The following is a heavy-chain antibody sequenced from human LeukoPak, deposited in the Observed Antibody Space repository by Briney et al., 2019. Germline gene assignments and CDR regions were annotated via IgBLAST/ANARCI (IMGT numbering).Heavy chain of an antibody. CDR3: ARDVSRTGVTDWFDP. CDR1: GFTFSSYG. D-gene: IGHD3/OR15-3a*01. CDR2: IRYDGSND. Sequence: AGGSLRLSCAASGFTFSSYGMHWARQAPGKGLEWVAFIRYDGSNDSYADSVKGRFSISRDNSKNTLYLEMNSLRAEDTAVYYCARDVSRTGVTDWFDPWGQGTLVTVSS. J-gene: IGHJ5*02. V-gene: IGHV3-30*02.